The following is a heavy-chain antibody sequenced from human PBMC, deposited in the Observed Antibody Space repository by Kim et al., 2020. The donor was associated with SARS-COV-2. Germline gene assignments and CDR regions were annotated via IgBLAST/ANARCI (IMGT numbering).Heavy chain of an antibody. D-gene: IGHD3-16*01. J-gene: IGHJ6*02. V-gene: IGHV1-3*01. CDR1: GYTFTSYA. Sequence: ASVKVSCKASGYTFTSYAIHWVRQAPGQRLEWMGWINAGNGNTKYSQKFQVRVTITRDTSASTAYMELSSLRSEDTAVYYCARDRGELYSPFSFYYYYGMDVWGQGTTVTVSS. CDR3: ARDRGELYSPFSFYYYYGMDV. CDR2: INAGNGNT.